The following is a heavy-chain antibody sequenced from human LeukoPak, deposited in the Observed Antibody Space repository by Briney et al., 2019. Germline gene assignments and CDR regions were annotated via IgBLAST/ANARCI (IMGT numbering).Heavy chain of an antibody. J-gene: IGHJ3*02. CDR1: GGSISTSSYY. D-gene: IGHD1-26*01. CDR2: IYYSGST. CDR3: ASSRYSGSYSAFDI. Sequence: SETLSLTCTVSGGSISTSSYYWGWIRQPPGKGLQWIRSIYYSGSTYYNPSLKSRVTISVDTSKNQFSLKLSSVTAADTAVYYCASSRYSGSYSAFDIWGQGTMVTVSS. V-gene: IGHV4-39*07.